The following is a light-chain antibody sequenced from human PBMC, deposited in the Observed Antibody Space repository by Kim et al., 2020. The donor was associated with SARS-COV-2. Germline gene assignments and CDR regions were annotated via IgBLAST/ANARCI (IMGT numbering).Light chain of an antibody. CDR3: QCYDSDYQDPWV. V-gene: IGLV6-57*03. J-gene: IGLJ3*02. CDR2: EDN. CDR1: SGNIGSSY. Sequence: LTQPHSVSESPGKTVTISCTRSSGNIGSSYVQWYQRRPGSAPINVIFEDNKRPSGVPDRFSGSIDSSSNSASLTISGLQTEDEAEYYCQCYDSDYQDPWVFGGGTQLTVL.